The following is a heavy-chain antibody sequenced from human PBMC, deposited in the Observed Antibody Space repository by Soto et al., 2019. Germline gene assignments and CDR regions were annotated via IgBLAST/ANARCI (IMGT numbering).Heavy chain of an antibody. CDR2: IKQDGSEK. D-gene: IGHD2-15*01. Sequence: GGSLRLSCAASGFTFSSYWMSWVRQAPGKGLEWVANIKQDGSEKYYVDSVKGRFTISRDNAKNSLYLQMNSLRAEDTAVYYCASSSSGVAATLGYYYMDVWGKGTTVTVSS. V-gene: IGHV3-7*01. J-gene: IGHJ6*03. CDR1: GFTFSSYW. CDR3: ASSSSGVAATLGYYYMDV.